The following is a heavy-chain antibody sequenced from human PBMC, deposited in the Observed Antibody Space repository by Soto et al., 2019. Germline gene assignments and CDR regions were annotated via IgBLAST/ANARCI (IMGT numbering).Heavy chain of an antibody. V-gene: IGHV4-30-4*01. Sequence: SETLSLTCTVSGGSISSGDYYWSWIRQPPGKGLEWIGYIYYSGSTYYNPSLKSRVTISVDTSKNQFSLKLSSVTAADTAVYYCARDMRSGSYGYYYYYGMDVWGQGTTVTVSS. CDR3: ARDMRSGSYGYYYYYGMDV. D-gene: IGHD1-26*01. CDR1: GGSISSGDYY. CDR2: IYYSGST. J-gene: IGHJ6*02.